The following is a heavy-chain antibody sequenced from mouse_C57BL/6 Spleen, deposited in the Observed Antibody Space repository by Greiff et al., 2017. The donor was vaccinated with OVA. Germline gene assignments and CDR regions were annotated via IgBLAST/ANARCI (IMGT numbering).Heavy chain of an antibody. V-gene: IGHV1-50*01. CDR1: GYTFTSYW. D-gene: IGHD4-1*01. CDR3: ARWDGLGYY. Sequence: QVQLQQSGAELVKPGASVKLSCKASGYTFTSYWMQWVKQRPGQGLEWIGEIDPSDSYTNYNQKFKGKATLTVDTSSSTAYMQLSSLTSEDSAVYYCARWDGLGYYWGQGTTLTVSS. J-gene: IGHJ2*01. CDR2: IDPSDSYT.